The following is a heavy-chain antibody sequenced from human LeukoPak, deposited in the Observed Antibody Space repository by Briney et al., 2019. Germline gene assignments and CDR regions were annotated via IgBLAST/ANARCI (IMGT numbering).Heavy chain of an antibody. V-gene: IGHV3-9*01. J-gene: IGHJ4*02. Sequence: PGGSLRLSCAASGFTFDDYAMHWVRQAPGKGLEGVSSISWNSGSTGYADSVKGRFTISRDNAKNSLYLQMNSLRAEDTALYYCAKDAGYSYGYVDYWGQGTLVTVSS. CDR2: ISWNSGST. CDR1: GFTFDDYA. CDR3: AKDAGYSYGYVDY. D-gene: IGHD5-18*01.